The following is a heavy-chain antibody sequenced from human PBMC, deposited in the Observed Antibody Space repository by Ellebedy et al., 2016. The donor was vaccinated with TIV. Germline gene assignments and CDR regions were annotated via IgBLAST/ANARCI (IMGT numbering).Heavy chain of an antibody. Sequence: PGGSLRLSCAASGFSFSNYWMHWVRQVPGKGLVWVSRVKSDGSTTDYADAVKGRFTISRDNAKNMVYLQMNSLRAEDTAVYYCARETITLPRSAFDIWGQGTMVTVSS. CDR3: ARETITLPRSAFDI. V-gene: IGHV3-74*01. J-gene: IGHJ3*02. CDR1: GFSFSNYW. CDR2: VKSDGSTT. D-gene: IGHD5-24*01.